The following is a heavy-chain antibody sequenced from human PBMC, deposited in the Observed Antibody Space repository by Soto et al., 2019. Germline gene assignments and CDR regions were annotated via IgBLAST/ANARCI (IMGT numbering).Heavy chain of an antibody. CDR2: ISAYNGNT. CDR1: GYTFTSYG. J-gene: IGHJ6*02. V-gene: IGHV1-18*04. D-gene: IGHD4-17*01. Sequence: ASVKVSCKASGYTFTSYGISWVRQAPGQGLEWMGWISAYNGNTNYAQKLQGRVTMTTGTSTSTAYMELRSLRSDDTAVYYCARHYGDNYYYYGMDVWGQGTTVTVSS. CDR3: ARHYGDNYYYYGMDV.